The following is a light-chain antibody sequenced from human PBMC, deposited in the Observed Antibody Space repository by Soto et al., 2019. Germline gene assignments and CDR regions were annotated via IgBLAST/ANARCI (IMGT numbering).Light chain of an antibody. CDR3: SSYITSSTVI. CDR1: SSDVPGSNS. J-gene: IGLJ2*01. V-gene: IGLV2-14*01. Sequence: QSALTQPASVSGTRGQSITISCTGTSSDVPGSNSVSWYQQHPDKAPQLIIYDVSKRPSGVSPRFSASKSGDTASLTISGLQAEDEADYYCSSYITSSTVIFGGGTKVTVL. CDR2: DVS.